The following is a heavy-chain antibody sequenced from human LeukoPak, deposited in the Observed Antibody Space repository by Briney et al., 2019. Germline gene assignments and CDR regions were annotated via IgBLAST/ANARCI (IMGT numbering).Heavy chain of an antibody. CDR1: GFTFSNYW. CDR2: INSDGSST. Sequence: GGSLRLPCAASGFTFSNYWMHWVRQAPGKGLVWVSRINSDGSSTTYADSVKGRFTISRDNAKNTLYLQMNSLRAEDTAVYYCARDSSYCSSTSCYNYFDYWGQGNLVTVSS. D-gene: IGHD2-2*02. CDR3: ARDSSYCSSTSCYNYFDY. J-gene: IGHJ4*02. V-gene: IGHV3-74*01.